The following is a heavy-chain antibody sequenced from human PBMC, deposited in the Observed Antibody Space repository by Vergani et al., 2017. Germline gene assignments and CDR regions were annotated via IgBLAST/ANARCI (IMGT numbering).Heavy chain of an antibody. CDR2: IYYSGST. J-gene: IGHJ3*02. CDR1: GGSISSSSYY. CDR3: AIAHKIITMVRGAQGGAFDI. Sequence: QLQLQESGPGLVKPSETLSLTCTVSGGSISSSSYYWGWIRQPPGKGLEWIGSIYYSGSTYYNPSLKSRVTISVATSKNQFSLKLSSVTAADTAVYYCAIAHKIITMVRGAQGGAFDIWGQGTMVTVSS. D-gene: IGHD3-10*01. V-gene: IGHV4-39*01.